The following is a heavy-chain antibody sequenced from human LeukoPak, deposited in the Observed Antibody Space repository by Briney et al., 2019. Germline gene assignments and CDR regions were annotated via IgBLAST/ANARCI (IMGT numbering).Heavy chain of an antibody. CDR2: IYTSGST. CDR3: ARRGNANFFDY. Sequence: SETLSLTCTVSGGSISGYYWSWIRQPAGKRLEWIGRIYTSGSTNYNPSLKSRVTMSVDTSKYQLSPKLSSVTAADTAVYHCARRGNANFFDYWGQGTLAIVSS. CDR1: GGSISGYY. J-gene: IGHJ4*02. V-gene: IGHV4-4*07.